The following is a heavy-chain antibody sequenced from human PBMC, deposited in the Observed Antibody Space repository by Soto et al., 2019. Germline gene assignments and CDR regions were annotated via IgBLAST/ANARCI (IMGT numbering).Heavy chain of an antibody. CDR3: AKKFSSNNAAFDI. CDR1: GFTFSSYA. CDR2: ISASGNTP. D-gene: IGHD6-6*01. V-gene: IGHV3-23*01. J-gene: IGHJ3*02. Sequence: EVQLLESGGGLVQPGGSLRLSCAASGFTFSSYAMSWVRQAPGKGLEWVSAISASGNTPYYADSVKGRFTISRDNSKNTLYLQMYSLRAADTAVYYCAKKFSSNNAAFDIWGPGTMVTVSS.